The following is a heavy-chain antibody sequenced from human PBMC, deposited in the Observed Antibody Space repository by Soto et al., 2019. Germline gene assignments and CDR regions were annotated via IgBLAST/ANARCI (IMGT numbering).Heavy chain of an antibody. CDR3: ATTFDY. CDR2: IYHSGSI. V-gene: IGHV4-30-2*01. J-gene: IGHJ4*02. CDR1: GGSISSGGYS. Sequence: SETLSLTCAVSGGSISSGGYSWSWIRQPPGKGLEWIGYIYHSGSIYYNPSLKSRVTISIDRSKNQFSLKLTSVTAADTAVYYCATTFDYWGQGTLVTVSS.